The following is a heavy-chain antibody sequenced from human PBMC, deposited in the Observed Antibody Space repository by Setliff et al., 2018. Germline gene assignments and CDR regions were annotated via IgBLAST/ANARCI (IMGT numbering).Heavy chain of an antibody. CDR1: GGSISSSSYY. CDR3: ARHHRGVIISWFDP. J-gene: IGHJ5*02. V-gene: IGHV4-39*01. D-gene: IGHD3-10*01. Sequence: SETLSLTCTVSGGSISSSSYYWGWIRQPPGKGLEWIGSIYYSGSTYYNPSLKSRVTISVDTSKNQFSLKLSSVTAADTAVYYCARHHRGVIISWFDPRGQGTLVTVSS. CDR2: IYYSGST.